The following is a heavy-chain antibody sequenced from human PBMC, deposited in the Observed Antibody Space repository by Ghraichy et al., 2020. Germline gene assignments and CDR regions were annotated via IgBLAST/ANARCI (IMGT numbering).Heavy chain of an antibody. V-gene: IGHV3-33*01. D-gene: IGHD2-2*01. J-gene: IGHJ4*02. CDR2: IWYDGSNE. CDR1: GFTFSNYG. CDR3: ARVKEYCSRTTCYIDY. Sequence: GGSLRLSCVASGFTFSNYGMHWVRQAPGKGLEWVAVIWYDGSNEYYVDSVKGRFTISRDNFKNTLYLQMNSLRAEDTAVYYCARVKEYCSRTTCYIDYWGQGTLVTVSS.